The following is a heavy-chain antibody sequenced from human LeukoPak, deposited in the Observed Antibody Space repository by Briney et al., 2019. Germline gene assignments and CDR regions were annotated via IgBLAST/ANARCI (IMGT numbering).Heavy chain of an antibody. D-gene: IGHD3-22*01. Sequence: ASVKVSCKASGYTFTSYAMHWVRQAPGQRLEWMGWINAGNGNTKYSQKFQGRVTITRDTSASTAYMELSSLRSEDTAVYYRARGAYYYDSSGYRYAGECDYWGQGTLVTVSS. CDR1: GYTFTSYA. CDR2: INAGNGNT. V-gene: IGHV1-3*01. CDR3: ARGAYYYDSSGYRYAGECDY. J-gene: IGHJ4*02.